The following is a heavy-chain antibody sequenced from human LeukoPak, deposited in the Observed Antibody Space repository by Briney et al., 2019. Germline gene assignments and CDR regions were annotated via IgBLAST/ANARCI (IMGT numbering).Heavy chain of an antibody. D-gene: IGHD2-15*01. CDR3: ARAYCSGGSCYSDAFDI. J-gene: IGHJ3*02. CDR1: GYTFTSYY. CDR2: INPSGGST. V-gene: IGHV1-46*01. Sequence: GASVKVSCKASGYTFTSYYMHWVRQAPGQGLEWMGIINPSGGSTSYAQKFQGRVTMTRDTSTSTDYMELNSLRSEDTAVYYCARAYCSGGSCYSDAFDIWGQGTMVTVSS.